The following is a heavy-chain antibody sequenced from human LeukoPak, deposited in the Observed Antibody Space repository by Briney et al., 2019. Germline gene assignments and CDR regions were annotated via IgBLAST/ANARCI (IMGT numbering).Heavy chain of an antibody. D-gene: IGHD3-10*01. J-gene: IGHJ4*02. CDR1: GFTFDNYA. Sequence: PGGSLRLSCAASGFTFDNYAVHWVRKVPGKGLEWVSGISWNGGIIGYADSVKGRFTISRDSAKNSLYLQMNSLRVEDTALYYCAKGGLRLYFGQFHYWGQGTLVTVSS. CDR2: ISWNGGII. V-gene: IGHV3-9*01. CDR3: AKGGLRLYFGQFHY.